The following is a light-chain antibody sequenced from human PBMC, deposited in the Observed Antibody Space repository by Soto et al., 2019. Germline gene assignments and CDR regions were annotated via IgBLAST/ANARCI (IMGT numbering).Light chain of an antibody. V-gene: IGKV1-9*01. CDR3: HQVYSSPLT. CDR2: ATS. CDR1: QGISRS. Sequence: DIPLTQSPSFLSASVGDRVAITCRASQGISRSLVWYQQKPGKAPNLLIYATSSLQSGVPSRFSGSGSGTDFTLTINNLQPEDFATYYCHQVYSSPLTFGGGTRVEIK. J-gene: IGKJ4*01.